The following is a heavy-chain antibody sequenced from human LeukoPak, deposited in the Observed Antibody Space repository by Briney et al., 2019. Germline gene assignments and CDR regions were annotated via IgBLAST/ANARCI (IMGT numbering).Heavy chain of an antibody. Sequence: PSETLSPTCTVSGGSISSYYWSWIRQPPGKGLEWIGYIYYSGSTNYNPSLKSRVTMSVDTSKNQFSLKLSSVTAADTAVYYCARLGAPGGGSYYFDYWGQGTLVTVSS. J-gene: IGHJ4*02. CDR2: IYYSGST. CDR1: GGSISSYY. CDR3: ARLGAPGGGSYYFDY. D-gene: IGHD2-15*01. V-gene: IGHV4-59*01.